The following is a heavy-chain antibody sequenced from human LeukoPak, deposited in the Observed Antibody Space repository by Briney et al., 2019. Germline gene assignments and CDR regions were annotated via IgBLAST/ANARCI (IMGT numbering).Heavy chain of an antibody. D-gene: IGHD6-13*01. V-gene: IGHV4-34*01. Sequence: SGTLSLTCAVYGGSFSGYYWSWIRQPPGKGLEWIGEINHSGSTNYNPSLKSRVTISVDTSKNQFSLKLSSVTAADTAVYYCARGRGWAAASDYWGQGTLVTVSS. CDR3: ARGRGWAAASDY. J-gene: IGHJ4*02. CDR1: GGSFSGYY. CDR2: INHSGST.